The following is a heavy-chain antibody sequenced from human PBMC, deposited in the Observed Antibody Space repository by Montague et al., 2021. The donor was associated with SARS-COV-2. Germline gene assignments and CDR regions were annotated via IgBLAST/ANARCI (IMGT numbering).Heavy chain of an antibody. J-gene: IGHJ3*02. V-gene: IGHV4-59*01. D-gene: IGHD6-19*01. CDR2: IYYSGST. CDR1: GGSISSYY. Sequence: SETLSLTCTVSGGSISSYYWSWIRQPPGKGPEWIGYIYYSGSTXXXPSXKGRVTISVDTSKNQFSLKLSSVTAADTAVYYCARGSGWMGNAFDIWGQGTMVTVSS. CDR3: ARGSGWMGNAFDI.